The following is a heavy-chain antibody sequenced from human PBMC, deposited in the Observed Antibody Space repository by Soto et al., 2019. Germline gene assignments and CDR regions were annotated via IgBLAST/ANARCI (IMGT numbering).Heavy chain of an antibody. V-gene: IGHV1-69*13. Sequence: SVKVSCKASGGTFSSYAISWVRQAPGQGLEWMGGIIPIFGTANYAQKFQGRVTITADESTSTAYMELSSLRSEDTAVYYCARAEYYYDSSGYFYNWFDPWGQGTLVTVSS. J-gene: IGHJ5*02. CDR3: ARAEYYYDSSGYFYNWFDP. CDR2: IIPIFGTA. CDR1: GGTFSSYA. D-gene: IGHD3-22*01.